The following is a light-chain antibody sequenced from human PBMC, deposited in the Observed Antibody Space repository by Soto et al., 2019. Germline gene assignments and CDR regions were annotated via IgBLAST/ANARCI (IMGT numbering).Light chain of an antibody. Sequence: QSVLTQPASVSGSPGQSITISCTGTSSDVGGFNYVSWYQQFPGKAPKLMIYEVSNRPSGVSNRFSGSKSGNTASLTISGLQAEDEGDYCCSSYTTSNTLVFGTGTKVTVL. CDR1: SSDVGGFNY. V-gene: IGLV2-14*01. CDR3: SSYTTSNTLV. CDR2: EVS. J-gene: IGLJ1*01.